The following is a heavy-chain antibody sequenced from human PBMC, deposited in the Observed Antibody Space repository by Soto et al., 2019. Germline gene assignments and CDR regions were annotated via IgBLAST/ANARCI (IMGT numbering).Heavy chain of an antibody. CDR1: GFTVSSNY. D-gene: IGHD3-22*01. V-gene: IGHV3-66*01. CDR2: IYSGGST. J-gene: IGHJ4*02. Sequence: EVQLVESGGGLVQPGGSLRLSCAASGFTVSSNYMSWVRQAPGKGLEWVSVIYSGGSTYYADSVKGRFTISRDNAKNTLYLQMNSLRAEDTAVYYCARGRHNFPDYYYDSSGYYCPDYWGQGPLVTVSS. CDR3: ARGRHNFPDYYYDSSGYYCPDY.